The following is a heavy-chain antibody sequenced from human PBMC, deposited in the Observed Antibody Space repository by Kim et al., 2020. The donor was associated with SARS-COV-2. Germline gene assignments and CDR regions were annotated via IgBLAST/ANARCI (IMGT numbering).Heavy chain of an antibody. D-gene: IGHD3-10*01. CDR3: AKDLLYVPGRGYFDS. Sequence: VRGRFTISRDNSKNTVYLQMDSLRVEDTAIYYCAKDLLYVPGRGYFDSWGQGVLVTVSS. J-gene: IGHJ4*02. V-gene: IGHV3-23*02.